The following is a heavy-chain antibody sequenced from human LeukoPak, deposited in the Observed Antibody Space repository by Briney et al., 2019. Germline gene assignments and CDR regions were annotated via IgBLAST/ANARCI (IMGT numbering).Heavy chain of an antibody. V-gene: IGHV3-7*03. CDR2: IKQDGSEK. D-gene: IGHD4-23*01. CDR3: AKVPVATITGWFDP. J-gene: IGHJ5*02. Sequence: PGGSLRLSCAASGFTFSSYWMSWVRQAPGKGLEWVANIKQDGSEKYYVDSVKGRFTISRANSKNTLYLQMKSLRADDTAVYYCAKVPVATITGWFDPWGQGTLVTVSS. CDR1: GFTFSSYW.